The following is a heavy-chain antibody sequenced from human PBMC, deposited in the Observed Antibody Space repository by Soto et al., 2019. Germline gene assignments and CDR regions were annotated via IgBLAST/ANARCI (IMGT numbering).Heavy chain of an antibody. CDR3: ARGLATVLTMDV. V-gene: IGHV4-34*01. CDR1: GGSFSGYY. D-gene: IGHD1-26*01. Sequence: QVQLQQWGAGLLKPSETLSLTCAVYGGSFSGYYWSWIRQPPGKGLEWIGEINHSGSTNYNPSLKSRVTISVDTSKNQFSLKLSSVTAADTAVYYCARGLATVLTMDVWGKGTTVTVSS. CDR2: INHSGST. J-gene: IGHJ6*03.